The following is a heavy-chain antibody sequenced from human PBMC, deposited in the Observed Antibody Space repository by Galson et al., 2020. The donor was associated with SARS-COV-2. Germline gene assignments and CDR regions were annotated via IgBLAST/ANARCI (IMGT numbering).Heavy chain of an antibody. D-gene: IGHD3-10*01. CDR3: VRAGQSPDYYYYYNLDV. V-gene: IGHV1-2*02. Sequence: ASVKVSCKPSGYTFTGHYMHWVRQAPGQGLEWMGWINPNSGGTKYAQKFQGRVTMTRDTSISTAYMELSRLRSDDTAIYYCVRAGQSPDYYYYYNLDVWGQGTTVTVSS. J-gene: IGHJ6*02. CDR2: INPNSGGT. CDR1: GYTFTGHY.